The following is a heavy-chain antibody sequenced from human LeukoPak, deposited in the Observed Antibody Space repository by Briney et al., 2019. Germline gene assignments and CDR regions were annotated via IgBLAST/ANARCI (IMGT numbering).Heavy chain of an antibody. CDR1: GGSISSGGYY. CDR3: ARDGSGSYNWFDP. J-gene: IGHJ5*02. V-gene: IGHV4-31*01. CDR2: IYYSGST. Sequence: SETLSLTCTVSGGSISSGGYYWSWIRQHPGKGLEWIGYIYYSGSTYYNPSLKSQVTISVDTSKNQFSLKQSSVTAADTAVYYCARDGSGSYNWFDPWGQGTLVTVSS. D-gene: IGHD3-10*01.